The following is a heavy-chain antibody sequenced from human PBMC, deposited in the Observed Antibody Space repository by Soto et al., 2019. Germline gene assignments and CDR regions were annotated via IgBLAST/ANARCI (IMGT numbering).Heavy chain of an antibody. Sequence: SEPLSPTSDVTGDTIGTGAYTWAWIRQPPGEALEWIGHTYHSGNPYYNPSLKSRVLISVDRSNNHFSLKLSPVTAADTAMYYCARQPWNNWFDPWGQGTLVTVSS. J-gene: IGHJ5*02. CDR1: GDTIGTGAYT. V-gene: IGHV4-30-2*01. CDR3: ARQPWNNWFDP. CDR2: TYHSGNP. D-gene: IGHD1-1*01.